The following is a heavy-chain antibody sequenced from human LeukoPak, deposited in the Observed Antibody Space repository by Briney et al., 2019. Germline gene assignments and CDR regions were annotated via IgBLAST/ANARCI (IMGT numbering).Heavy chain of an antibody. Sequence: PSETLSLTCTVSGASVSSSRYHWMWIRQPPGKGLEYIGNILYSGRTDYKPSLQSRATISLDTSNNQFSLTLRSVTAADTAMFYCVSLGEGESGRGSWGQGTLVTVSS. D-gene: IGHD3-10*01. CDR1: GASVSSSRYH. J-gene: IGHJ5*02. V-gene: IGHV4-61*01. CDR2: ILYSGRT. CDR3: VSLGEGESGRGS.